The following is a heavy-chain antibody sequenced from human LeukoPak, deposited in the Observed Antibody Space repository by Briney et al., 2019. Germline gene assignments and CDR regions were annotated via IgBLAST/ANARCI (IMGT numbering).Heavy chain of an antibody. D-gene: IGHD2-15*01. Sequence: PSETLSLTCTVSGASMSSSSYHWGWIRQAPGKGLEWIGSIYYSGTTYYNLSLKSRVTISIDTSKRQLSLRVSAVTAADTAVYFCARHGYCSGDECYPYDWFDPWGQGTLVTVSS. CDR1: GASMSSSSYH. V-gene: IGHV4-39*01. J-gene: IGHJ5*02. CDR2: IYYSGTT. CDR3: ARHGYCSGDECYPYDWFDP.